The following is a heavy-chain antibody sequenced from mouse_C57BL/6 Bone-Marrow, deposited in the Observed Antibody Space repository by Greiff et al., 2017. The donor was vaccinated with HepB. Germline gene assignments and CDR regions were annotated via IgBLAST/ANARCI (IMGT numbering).Heavy chain of an antibody. CDR2: IRSKSSNYAT. CDR1: GFTFNTYA. Sequence: EVQVVESGGGLVQPKGSLKLSCAASGFTFNTYAMHWVRQAPGKGLEWVARIRSKSSNYATYYADSVKDRFTISRDDSQSMLYLQMNNLKTEDTAMYYCVREGPGGAWFAYWGQGTLVTVSA. V-gene: IGHV10-3*01. CDR3: VREGPGGAWFAY. J-gene: IGHJ3*01.